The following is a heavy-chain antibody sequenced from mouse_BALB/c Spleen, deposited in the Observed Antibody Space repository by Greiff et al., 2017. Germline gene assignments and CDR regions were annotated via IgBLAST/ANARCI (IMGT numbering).Heavy chain of an antibody. D-gene: IGHD1-1*01. J-gene: IGHJ1*01. V-gene: IGHV5-6-5*01. CDR3: ARGTVPDWYFDV. CDR2: ISSGGST. Sequence: EVQRVESGGGLVKPGGSLKLSCAASGFTFSSYAMSWVRQTPEKRLEWVASISSGGSTYYPDSVKGRFTISRDNARNILYLQMSSLRSEDTAMYYCARGTVPDWYFDVWGAGTTVTVSS. CDR1: GFTFSSYA.